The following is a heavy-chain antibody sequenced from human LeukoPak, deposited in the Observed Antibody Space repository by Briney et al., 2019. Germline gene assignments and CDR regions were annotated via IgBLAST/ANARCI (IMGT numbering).Heavy chain of an antibody. CDR2: IYYSGST. Sequence: SETLSLTCTVSGGSISSYCWSWIRQPPGKGLEWIGYIYYSGSTNYNPSLKSRVTISVDTSKNQFSLKLSSVTAADTAVYYCARVGYSSSGNYYNDRGAFDYWGQGTLVTVSS. V-gene: IGHV4-59*01. J-gene: IGHJ4*02. D-gene: IGHD3-10*01. CDR3: ARVGYSSSGNYYNDRGAFDY. CDR1: GGSISSYC.